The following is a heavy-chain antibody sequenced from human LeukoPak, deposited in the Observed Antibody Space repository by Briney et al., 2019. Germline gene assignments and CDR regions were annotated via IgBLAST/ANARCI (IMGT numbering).Heavy chain of an antibody. CDR3: ARDPNGDYIGAFDM. CDR2: IRGGGTSE. Sequence: GGSLRLSCTASGFTFSAYAMTWVRQAPGKGPEWVSAIRGGGTSEFYADSVKGRFRISRDNSKDTLFLQMNSLRAEDTAVYYCARDPNGDYIGAFDMWGPGTMVTVSS. CDR1: GFTFSAYA. D-gene: IGHD4-17*01. J-gene: IGHJ3*02. V-gene: IGHV3-23*01.